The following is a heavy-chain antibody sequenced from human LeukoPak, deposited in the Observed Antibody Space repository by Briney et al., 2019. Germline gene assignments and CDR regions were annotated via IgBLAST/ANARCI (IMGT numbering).Heavy chain of an antibody. V-gene: IGHV4-59*08. CDR2: IYYSGST. Sequence: SETLSLTCTVSGGSLSSYYWSWIRQPPGEGLEWIGYIYYSGSTNYNPSLKSRVTISVDTSKNQFSLKLSSVTAADTAVYYCARQTVTWDYYGMDVWGQGTTVTVSS. CDR3: ARQTVTWDYYGMDV. D-gene: IGHD4-17*01. CDR1: GGSLSSYY. J-gene: IGHJ6*02.